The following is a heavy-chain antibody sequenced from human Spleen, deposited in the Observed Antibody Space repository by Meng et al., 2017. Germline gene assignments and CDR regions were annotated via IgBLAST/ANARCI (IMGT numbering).Heavy chain of an antibody. CDR1: GGTFSSYA. J-gene: IGHJ6*01. V-gene: IGHV1-69*13. D-gene: IGHD2-2*01. Sequence: SVKVSCKASGGTFSSYAISWVRQAPGQGLEWMGGIIPIFGTANYAQKFQGRVTITADESTSTAYMELSSLRSEDTAVYYCAIEVVVPAATSYPYYYYYGMDVWGQGTTVT. CDR2: IIPIFGTA. CDR3: AIEVVVPAATSYPYYYYYGMDV.